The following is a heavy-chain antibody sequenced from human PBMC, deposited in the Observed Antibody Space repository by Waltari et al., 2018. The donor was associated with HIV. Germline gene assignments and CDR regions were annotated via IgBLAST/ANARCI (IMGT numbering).Heavy chain of an antibody. Sequence: QVHLVESGGGVVQPGGSLKLSCAASGFTFSNYLMPWVRQAPGKGMELVTFIYNDGKKKNYAHSVNGRFTISRDNSKKTVYLQMNSLRHEDTALYYCARGGLAISPAGTRLYTGMDVWGQGTTVTVSS. CDR3: ARGGLAISPAGTRLYTGMDV. J-gene: IGHJ6*02. V-gene: IGHV3-30*02. CDR2: IYNDGKKK. D-gene: IGHD6-13*01. CDR1: GFTFSNYL.